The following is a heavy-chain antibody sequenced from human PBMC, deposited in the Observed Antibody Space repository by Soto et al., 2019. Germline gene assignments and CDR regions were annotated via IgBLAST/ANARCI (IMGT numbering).Heavy chain of an antibody. J-gene: IGHJ3*02. Sequence: PSETLSLTCAVSGGSISSSNWWSWVRQPPGKGLEWIGEIYHSGSTNYNPSLKSRVTISVDKSKNQFSLKLSSVTAADTAVYYCARATGNYDILTGYYPQAFAIWGQGTMVTVSS. CDR1: GGSISSSNW. V-gene: IGHV4-4*02. CDR2: IYHSGST. CDR3: ARATGNYDILTGYYPQAFAI. D-gene: IGHD3-9*01.